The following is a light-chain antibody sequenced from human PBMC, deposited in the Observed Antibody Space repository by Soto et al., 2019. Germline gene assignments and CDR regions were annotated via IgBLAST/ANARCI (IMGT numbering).Light chain of an antibody. CDR3: SSFTGTTTLDV. J-gene: IGLJ1*01. Sequence: QSVLAQPASVSGSPGQSITISCTGTSSDVGAYKYVSWYQQQPGKAPKLIIYGVSNRPSGVSNRFSGSKSGNTAFLTISGLQPEDEADYYCSSFTGTTTLDVFGTGTKVTVL. V-gene: IGLV2-14*03. CDR1: SSDVGAYKY. CDR2: GVS.